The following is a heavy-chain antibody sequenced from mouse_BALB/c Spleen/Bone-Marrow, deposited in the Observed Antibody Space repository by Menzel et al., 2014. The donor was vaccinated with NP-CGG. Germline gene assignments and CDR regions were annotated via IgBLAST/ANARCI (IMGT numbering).Heavy chain of an antibody. Sequence: EVKLVESGGDLVEPGGSLKLSCAASGFTFSSYGMSWVCQTPDKGLEWVATVGGGDSYTYYPDFVKGRFTISRDIAKNTLYLHMSSLKSEDTAMYYCAFITAIAYWGQGTLVTVSA. CDR3: AFITAIAY. CDR2: VGGGDSYT. V-gene: IGHV5-6*01. D-gene: IGHD1-1*01. CDR1: GFTFSSYG. J-gene: IGHJ3*01.